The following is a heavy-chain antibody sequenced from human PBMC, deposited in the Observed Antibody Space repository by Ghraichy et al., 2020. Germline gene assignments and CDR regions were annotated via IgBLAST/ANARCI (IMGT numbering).Heavy chain of an antibody. V-gene: IGHV3-23*01. D-gene: IGHD3-16*02. J-gene: IGHJ3*02. Sequence: GGSLRLSCAASGFTFSSYAMSWVRQAPGKGLEWVSAISGSGGSTYYADSVKCRFTISRDNSKNTLYLQMNSLRAEDTAVYYCAKGDYDYVWGSYLDAFDIWGQGTMVTVSS. CDR2: ISGSGGST. CDR1: GFTFSSYA. CDR3: AKGDYDYVWGSYLDAFDI.